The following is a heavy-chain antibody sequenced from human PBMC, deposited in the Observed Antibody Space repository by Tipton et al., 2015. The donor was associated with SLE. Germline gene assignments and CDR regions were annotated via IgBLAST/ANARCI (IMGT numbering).Heavy chain of an antibody. CDR1: GGSISSYY. V-gene: IGHV4-59*01. J-gene: IGHJ4*02. D-gene: IGHD3-10*01. CDR2: IYYSGST. Sequence: TLSLTCTVSGGSISSYYWSWIRQPPGKGLEWIGYIYYSGSTNYNPSLKSRVTISVDTSKNQFSLKLSSVTAADTAVYYCARGPGRPGLAYYFDYWGQGTLVTVSS. CDR3: ARGPGRPGLAYYFDY.